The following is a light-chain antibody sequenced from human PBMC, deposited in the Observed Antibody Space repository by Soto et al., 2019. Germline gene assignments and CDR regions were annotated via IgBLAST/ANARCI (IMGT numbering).Light chain of an antibody. CDR2: GAS. Sequence: TQSAATLSVNKGERATLSFRASQSVRSNLAWYQQKLGQAPSLLIYGASSRATGIPDRFSGSGSGTEFTLTVDRLEPEDFAVYYCPQYGSSPQPFGRGTIVDI. CDR3: PQYGSSPQP. CDR1: QSVRSN. J-gene: IGKJ1*01. V-gene: IGKV3-20*01.